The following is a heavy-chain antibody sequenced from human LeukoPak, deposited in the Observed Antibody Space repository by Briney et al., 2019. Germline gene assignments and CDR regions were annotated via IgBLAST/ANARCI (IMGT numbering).Heavy chain of an antibody. J-gene: IGHJ4*02. CDR3: VRGPYSGWTGFDY. CDR2: SNSDGSTT. V-gene: IGHV3-74*01. D-gene: IGHD5-12*01. Sequence: GGSLRLSCAASGFTLSSYWMHWVRQAPGKGLVWVSRSNSDGSTTNYAGSVKGRFTISRDNAKNTLHLQMNGLRAEDTAVYYCVRGPYSGWTGFDYWGQGTLVTVSS. CDR1: GFTLSSYW.